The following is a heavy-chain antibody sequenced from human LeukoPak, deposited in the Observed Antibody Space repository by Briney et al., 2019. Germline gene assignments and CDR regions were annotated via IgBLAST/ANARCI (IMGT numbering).Heavy chain of an antibody. Sequence: ASVKVSCKASGYIFTNYGITWVRQAPGQGLEWMGWISGYNGNTHYAQKLQGRVIMTTDTSTTTAYMEVRNLRSDDTAVYYCARDGRHRLSGYGGWSDPWGQGTLVTVSS. J-gene: IGHJ5*02. V-gene: IGHV1-18*01. CDR2: ISGYNGNT. CDR1: GYIFTNYG. D-gene: IGHD3-22*01. CDR3: ARDGRHRLSGYGGWSDP.